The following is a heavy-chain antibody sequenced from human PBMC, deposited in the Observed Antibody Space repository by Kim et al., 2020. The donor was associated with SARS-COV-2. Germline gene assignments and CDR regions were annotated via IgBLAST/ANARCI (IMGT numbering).Heavy chain of an antibody. Sequence: DSVKGRFTISRDNSNNTLYLQMNTLRAEDTAIYYCAKGRYDILTGYLLDYWGQGTLVTVSS. V-gene: IGHV3-23*01. CDR3: AKGRYDILTGYLLDY. D-gene: IGHD3-9*01. J-gene: IGHJ4*02.